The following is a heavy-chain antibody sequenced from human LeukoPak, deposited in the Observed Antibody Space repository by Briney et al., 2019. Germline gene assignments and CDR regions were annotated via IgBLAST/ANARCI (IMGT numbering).Heavy chain of an antibody. CDR1: GGTFSSYA. CDR2: IIPIFGTA. Sequence: EASVKVSCKASGGTFSSYAISWVRQAPGQGLEWMGGIIPIFGTANYAQKFQGRVTITADESTSTAYMELSSLRSEDTAVYYCARGLVFGVVIQAFDIWGQGTMVTVSS. V-gene: IGHV1-69*13. CDR3: ARGLVFGVVIQAFDI. D-gene: IGHD3-3*01. J-gene: IGHJ3*02.